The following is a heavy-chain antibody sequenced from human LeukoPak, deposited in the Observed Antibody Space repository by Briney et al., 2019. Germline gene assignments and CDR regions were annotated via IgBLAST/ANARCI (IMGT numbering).Heavy chain of an antibody. V-gene: IGHV7-4-1*02. J-gene: IGHJ6*02. CDR3: ASVSSGWSHYYYGMDV. D-gene: IGHD6-19*01. CDR1: GYTFTSYA. Sequence: ASVKVSCKASGYTFTSYAMNWVRQAPGQGLEWMGWINTNTGNTTYAQGFTGRFVFSLDTSVSTAYLQISSLKAEDTAVYYCASVSSGWSHYYYGMDVWGQGTTVTVSS. CDR2: INTNTGNT.